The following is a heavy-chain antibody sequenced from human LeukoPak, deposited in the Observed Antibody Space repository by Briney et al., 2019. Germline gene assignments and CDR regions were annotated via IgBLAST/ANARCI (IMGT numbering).Heavy chain of an antibody. V-gene: IGHV3-48*03. CDR2: ISRSGTTI. D-gene: IGHD6-13*01. Sequence: GGSLRLSCEASGFIFSNYEMNWVRQAPGKGLECVAYISRSGTTIHYADSLKGRLSISRDNAESTLYLQMSNLRADDTAVYYCARGGIYDLDDSFDIWGQGTVVTVSS. CDR1: GFIFSNYE. CDR3: ARGGIYDLDDSFDI. J-gene: IGHJ3*02.